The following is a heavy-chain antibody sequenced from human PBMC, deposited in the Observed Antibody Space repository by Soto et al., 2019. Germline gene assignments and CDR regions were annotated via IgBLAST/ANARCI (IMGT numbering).Heavy chain of an antibody. Sequence: EVQLVESGGGLGQPGGSLRLACAASGFTFSSYWMNWVRQGPGKGLEWVSRINTDGSSTAYADSVKGRFTISRDNDENQLYLHMKSLRAADTAVYYRARGGEAAGLFYWGQGTLVPVSS. CDR2: INTDGSST. D-gene: IGHD6-25*01. J-gene: IGHJ4*02. CDR3: ARGGEAAGLFY. V-gene: IGHV3-74*01. CDR1: GFTFSSYW.